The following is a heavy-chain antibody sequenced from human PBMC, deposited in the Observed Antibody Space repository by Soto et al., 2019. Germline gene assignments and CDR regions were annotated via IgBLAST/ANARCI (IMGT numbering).Heavy chain of an antibody. Sequence: GGSLRLSXAASGFTFSSHAMSWVRRAPGKGLEWVSAIGAGSTPVYADSVKGRFTISRDNSKNTLFLQMNSLRGEDTAVYYCGRGLDYGNYAIDYWGQGTLVTVSS. D-gene: IGHD4-17*01. CDR3: GRGLDYGNYAIDY. CDR2: IGAGSTP. V-gene: IGHV3-23*01. CDR1: GFTFSSHA. J-gene: IGHJ4*02.